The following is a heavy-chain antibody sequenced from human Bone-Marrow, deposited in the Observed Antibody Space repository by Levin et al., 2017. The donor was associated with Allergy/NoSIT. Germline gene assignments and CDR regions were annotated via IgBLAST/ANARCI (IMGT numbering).Heavy chain of an antibody. Sequence: ASVKVSCKASGGTFSSYTISWVRQAPGQGLEWMGRIIPILGIANYAQKFQGRVTITADKSTSTAYMELSSLRSEDTAVYYCARGVVVVVAATPDHHYGMDVWGQGTTVTVSS. J-gene: IGHJ6*02. V-gene: IGHV1-69*02. CDR2: IIPILGIA. CDR1: GGTFSSYT. CDR3: ARGVVVVVAATPDHHYGMDV. D-gene: IGHD2-15*01.